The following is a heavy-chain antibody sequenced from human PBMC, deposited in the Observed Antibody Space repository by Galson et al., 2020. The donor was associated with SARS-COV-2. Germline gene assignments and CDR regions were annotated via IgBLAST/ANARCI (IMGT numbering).Heavy chain of an antibody. CDR2: ISGYTGNT. CDR3: ARGAAGTPDDAFDL. CDR1: GYSFSNYG. D-gene: IGHD6-13*01. J-gene: IGHJ3*01. Sequence: ASVKVSCKASGYSFSNYGISWVRQAPGQGLEWMGWISGYTGNTRYAQKVQGRVTVTTDTSTSTAHMDLRSLRSDDTAVYFCARGAAGTPDDAFDLWGQGTMVTVSS. V-gene: IGHV1-18*01.